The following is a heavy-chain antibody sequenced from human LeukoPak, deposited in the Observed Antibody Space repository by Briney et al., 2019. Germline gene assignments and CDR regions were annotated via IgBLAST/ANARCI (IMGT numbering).Heavy chain of an antibody. CDR3: ATDPKPLSYGSQGDY. CDR2: FEPEDGET. D-gene: IGHD5-18*01. Sequence: AAVKVSCKVSGYTLTELSMHWVRQAPGKGLEWMSGFEPEDGETIYAQKFQGRVTMTEDTSTDTAYMELSILRSEDTAVYYCATDPKPLSYGSQGDYWGWGTLVSVSS. V-gene: IGHV1-24*01. J-gene: IGHJ4*02. CDR1: GYTLTELS.